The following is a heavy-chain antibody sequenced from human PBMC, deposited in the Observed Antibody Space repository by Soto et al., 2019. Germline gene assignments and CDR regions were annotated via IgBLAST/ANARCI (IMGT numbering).Heavy chain of an antibody. D-gene: IGHD6-19*01. J-gene: IGHJ4*02. CDR3: ASRSSGWYFDY. V-gene: IGHV3-23*01. Sequence: GETLKISCAASGFTFSNYAMIRVRQAPGKGLEWVSAISGSGGSTYYADSVKGRFTISRDNSKNTLYLQMNSLRAEDTAVYYCASRSSGWYFDYWGQGTLVTVSS. CDR1: GFTFSNYA. CDR2: ISGSGGST.